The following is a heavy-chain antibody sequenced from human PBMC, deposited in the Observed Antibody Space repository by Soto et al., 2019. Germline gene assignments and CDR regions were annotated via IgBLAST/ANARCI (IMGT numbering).Heavy chain of an antibody. CDR3: ARAVAGTFYYYGMDV. CDR1: GGSFSGYY. D-gene: IGHD6-19*01. V-gene: IGHV4-34*01. Sequence: PSETLSLTCAVYGGSFSGYYWSWIRQPSGKGLEWIGEINHSGSTNYNPSLKSRVTISVDTSKNQFSLKLSSVTAADTAVYYCARAVAGTFYYYGMDVWGQGTTVTVSS. CDR2: INHSGST. J-gene: IGHJ6*02.